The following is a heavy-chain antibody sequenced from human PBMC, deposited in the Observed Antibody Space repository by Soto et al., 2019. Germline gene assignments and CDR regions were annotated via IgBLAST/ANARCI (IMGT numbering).Heavy chain of an antibody. CDR1: GFTFGDYA. V-gene: IGHV3-49*03. J-gene: IGHJ5*02. CDR2: IRSKAYGGTT. CDR3: TSGDWFDP. Sequence: GGSLRLSCTASGFTFGDYAISWCRQAPGKGLEWVGFIRSKAYGGTTEYAASVKGRFTISRDDSKSIAYLQMNSLKTEDTAVYYCTSGDWFDPWGQGTLVTVSS.